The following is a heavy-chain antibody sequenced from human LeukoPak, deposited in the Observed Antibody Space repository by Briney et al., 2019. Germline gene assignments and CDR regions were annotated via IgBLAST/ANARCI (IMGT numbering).Heavy chain of an antibody. CDR3: ARESITSGYYDGLGYDY. D-gene: IGHD3-22*01. CDR1: GYTFSSYG. V-gene: IGHV1-46*01. J-gene: IGHJ4*02. Sequence: ASVTVSCKASGYTFSSYGISWVRQAPGQGLEWMGIINPSDGSTESTQKFQGRVTMTRDMSMSSVYMELSSLRSEDTAVYYCARESITSGYYDGLGYDYWGQGTLVTVSS. CDR2: INPSDGST.